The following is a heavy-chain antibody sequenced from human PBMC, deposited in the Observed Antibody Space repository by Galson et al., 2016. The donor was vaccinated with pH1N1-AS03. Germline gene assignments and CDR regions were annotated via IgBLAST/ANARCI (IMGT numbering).Heavy chain of an antibody. CDR2: IYPGDSET. V-gene: IGHV5-51*01. CDR1: GYSFADYW. Sequence: QSGAEVKKSGESLRISCKGSGYSFADYWIGWVRQRPGKGLEWMGIIYPGDSETKYSPSFQGQVTISADKSNSTAYLKWSRLCSSDTAVYYLPRHVPEMTQMTRYVDHWGQRTLITVSS. J-gene: IGHJ4*02. D-gene: IGHD3-9*01. CDR3: PRHVPEMTQMTRYVDH.